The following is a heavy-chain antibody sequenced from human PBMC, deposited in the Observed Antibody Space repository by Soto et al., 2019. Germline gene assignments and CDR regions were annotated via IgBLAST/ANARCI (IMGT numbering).Heavy chain of an antibody. CDR2: IYYSGST. V-gene: IGHV4-59*01. J-gene: IGHJ5*02. CDR1: GGSISSYY. CDR3: ARFIFGSWYGVVGNNWFDP. Sequence: TSETLSLTCTVSGGSISSYYWSWIRQPPGKGLEWIGYIYYSGSTNYNPSLKSRVTISVDTSKNQFSLKLSSVTAADTAVYYFARFIFGSWYGVVGNNWFDPWGQGTLVTVSS. D-gene: IGHD6-13*01.